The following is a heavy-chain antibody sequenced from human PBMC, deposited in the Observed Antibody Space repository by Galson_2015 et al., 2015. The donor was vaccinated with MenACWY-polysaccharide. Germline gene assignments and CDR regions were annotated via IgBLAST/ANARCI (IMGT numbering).Heavy chain of an antibody. CDR1: GFSLGALY. J-gene: IGHJ6*02. CDR3: ARGHYGLDV. V-gene: IGHV3-11*01. CDR2: ISKSGDSI. Sequence: SLRLSCAASGFSLGALYMSWIRQAPGKGLEWLSYISKSGDSIYYGDSAKGRFAISRDNAKNSLYLQLNSLEVEDTAIYYCARGHYGLDVWGQGTTVTVSS.